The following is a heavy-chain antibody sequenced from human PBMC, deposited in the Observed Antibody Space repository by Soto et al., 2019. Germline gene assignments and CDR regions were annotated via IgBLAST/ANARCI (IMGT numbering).Heavy chain of an antibody. D-gene: IGHD3-22*01. Sequence: PGGSLRLSCAASGFTFGSYAMHWVRQAPGKGLEWVAVISYDGSNKYYADSVKGRFTISRDNSKNTLYLQMNSLRAEDTAVYYCARDFQEKRIPMIEGGGGYWGQGTLVTVSS. CDR3: ARDFQEKRIPMIEGGGGY. J-gene: IGHJ4*02. V-gene: IGHV3-30-3*01. CDR1: GFTFGSYA. CDR2: ISYDGSNK.